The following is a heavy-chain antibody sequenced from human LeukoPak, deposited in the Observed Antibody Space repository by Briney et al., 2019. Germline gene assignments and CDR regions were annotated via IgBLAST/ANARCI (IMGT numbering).Heavy chain of an antibody. Sequence: SETLSLTCTVSGGSISTSNYYWGWIRQPPGKGLEWIGNIFYSGSTYYSPSLKSRVTISLDTSRNQFSLKLNSVTAADTAVYYCAREASWASDPWGQGTLVTVSS. V-gene: IGHV4-39*07. CDR1: GGSISTSNYY. J-gene: IGHJ5*02. D-gene: IGHD7-27*01. CDR2: IFYSGST. CDR3: AREASWASDP.